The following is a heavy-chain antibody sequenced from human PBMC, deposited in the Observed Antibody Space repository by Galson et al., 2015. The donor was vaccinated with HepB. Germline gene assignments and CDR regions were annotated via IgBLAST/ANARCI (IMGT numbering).Heavy chain of an antibody. V-gene: IGHV3-33*01. CDR2: IWYDGSNK. CDR3: ATYPGYSSPYYYYGMDV. D-gene: IGHD6-13*01. J-gene: IGHJ6*02. CDR1: GFTFRSYG. Sequence: SLRLSCAASGFTFRSYGMHWVCQAPGKGLEWVAVIWYDGSNKYYADSVKGRFTISRDNSKNTLYLQRNSLRAEDTAVYYCATYPGYSSPYYYYGMDVWGQGTTVTVSS.